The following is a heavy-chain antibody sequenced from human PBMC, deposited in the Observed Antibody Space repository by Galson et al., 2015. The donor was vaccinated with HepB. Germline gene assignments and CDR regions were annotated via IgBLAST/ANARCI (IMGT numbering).Heavy chain of an antibody. D-gene: IGHD3-10*01. CDR3: ARDRGDLDY. J-gene: IGHJ4*02. Sequence: SLRLSCAASGFIFTTYTMSWVRQAPGKGLEWVATINGGADTTYYAESMKGRFSISRDNSKNTLYLQMNGLRADDAAIYYCARDRGDLDYWGQGTLLTVSS. CDR2: INGGADTT. CDR1: GFIFTTYT. V-gene: IGHV3-23*01.